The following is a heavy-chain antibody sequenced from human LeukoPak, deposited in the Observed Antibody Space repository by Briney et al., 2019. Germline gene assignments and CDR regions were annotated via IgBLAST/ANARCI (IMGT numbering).Heavy chain of an antibody. CDR2: MYTTGST. Sequence: SETLSLTCNVSGDSISGYYWNWIRQPAGKGLEWIGRMYTTGSTSYNPSLASRVTMSVDTSKNQFSLHLNSVTAADTAFYYCARGRAYYDSSGFFNYWGQGILVTVSS. D-gene: IGHD3-22*01. J-gene: IGHJ4*02. V-gene: IGHV4-4*07. CDR1: GDSISGYY. CDR3: ARGRAYYDSSGFFNY.